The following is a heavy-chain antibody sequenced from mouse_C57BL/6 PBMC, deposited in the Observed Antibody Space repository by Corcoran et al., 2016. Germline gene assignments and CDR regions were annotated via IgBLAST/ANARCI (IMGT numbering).Heavy chain of an antibody. CDR3: ARMELGYFDY. CDR1: GYTFTDYT. Sequence: EVQLQQSGPELVKPGASVKIPCKASGYTFTDYTMDRVKQSHGKSLEWIGDINPNNGGTIYNQKFKGKATLTVDKSSSTAYMELRSLTSEDTAVYYCARMELGYFDYWGQGTTLTVSS. V-gene: IGHV1-18*01. D-gene: IGHD4-1*01. J-gene: IGHJ2*01. CDR2: INPNNGGT.